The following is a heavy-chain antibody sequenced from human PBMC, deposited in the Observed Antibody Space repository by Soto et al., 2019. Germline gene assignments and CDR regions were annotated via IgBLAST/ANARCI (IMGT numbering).Heavy chain of an antibody. J-gene: IGHJ4*02. CDR2: ISSSATYA. CDR1: GFTFMDYY. V-gene: IGHV3-11*06. CDR3: ARNDSSGYLDS. D-gene: IGHD3-22*01. Sequence: GSLRLSGAASGFTFMDYYMSWIRQAPGKGLEWLSYISSSATYAIYADSVKGRFTLSRDNAKNSLYLQMNSLRAEDTAVYYCARNDSSGYLDSWGQGTLVTVSS.